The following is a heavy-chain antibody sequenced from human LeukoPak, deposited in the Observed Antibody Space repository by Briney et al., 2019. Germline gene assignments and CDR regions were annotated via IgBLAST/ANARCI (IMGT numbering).Heavy chain of an antibody. Sequence: GGSLRLSCAASGFTFSSYRMHWVRQAPGKGLGLVAVIWYDESNNYYADSVKGRFTISRDNSKNTLYLQMNRLRAEDTAVYYCARDAATGYSGSEVFDYWGQGTLVTVSS. CDR2: IWYDESNN. CDR3: ARDAATGYSGSEVFDY. V-gene: IGHV3-33*01. D-gene: IGHD5-12*01. CDR1: GFTFSSYR. J-gene: IGHJ4*02.